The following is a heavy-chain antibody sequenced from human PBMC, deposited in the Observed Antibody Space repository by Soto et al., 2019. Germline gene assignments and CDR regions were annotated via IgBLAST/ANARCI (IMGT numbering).Heavy chain of an antibody. CDR2: ISSSSTNI. Sequence: EVQLVESGGGLVQPGGSLRLSCAASGFTISGNAMNWVRQAPGRGLELVSYISSSSTNIHYADSVRGRFTISRDNAQNSLYLHMNSLRDEDTAVYRCARDLSWGSKWYYYMDVWGKGTTVTVSS. CDR1: GFTISGNA. D-gene: IGHD3-16*01. J-gene: IGHJ6*03. V-gene: IGHV3-48*02. CDR3: ARDLSWGSKWYYYMDV.